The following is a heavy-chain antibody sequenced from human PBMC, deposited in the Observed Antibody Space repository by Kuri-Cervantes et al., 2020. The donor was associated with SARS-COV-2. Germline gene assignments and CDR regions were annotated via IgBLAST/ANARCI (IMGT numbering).Heavy chain of an antibody. D-gene: IGHD6-13*01. V-gene: IGHV4-61*02. CDR1: GGSISSGSYY. J-gene: IGHJ6*03. CDR3: ARTSGYSSSWSLYYYYYMDV. Sequence: SETLSLTCAVIGGSISSGSYYWSWIRQPAGKGLEWIGRIYTSGSTNYNPSLKSRVTISVDTSKNQFSLKLSSVTAADTAVYYCARTSGYSSSWSLYYYYYMDVWGKGTTVTVSS. CDR2: IYTSGST.